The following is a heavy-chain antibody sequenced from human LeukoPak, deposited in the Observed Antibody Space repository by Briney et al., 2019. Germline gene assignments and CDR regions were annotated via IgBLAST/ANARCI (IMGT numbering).Heavy chain of an antibody. CDR2: ISSSSKTI. CDR1: GFTFSSYS. J-gene: IGHJ4*02. CDR3: ARATTVTSKFDY. D-gene: IGHD4-17*01. V-gene: IGHV3-48*01. Sequence: GGSLRLSCAASGFTFSSYSMNWVRQAPGKGLEWVSYISSSSKTIYYADSVKGRFTISRDNSKNTLYLQMNSLRAEDTAVYYCARATTVTSKFDYWGQGTLVTVSS.